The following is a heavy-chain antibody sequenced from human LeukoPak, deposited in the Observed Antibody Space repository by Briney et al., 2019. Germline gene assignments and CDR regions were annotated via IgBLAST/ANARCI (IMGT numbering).Heavy chain of an antibody. CDR1: GGSSSNSNYY. V-gene: IGHV4-39*01. J-gene: IGHJ1*01. Sequence: SETLSLTCTVSGGSSSNSNYYWGWIRQPPGKGLEWIGSIYSSGNTYYNPSLKSRVTMSVDTSKDQFSLNLSFVTAADTAVYYCARHASGSYNNFQHWGQGTLVTVSS. CDR2: IYSSGNT. CDR3: ARHASGSYNNFQH. D-gene: IGHD1-26*01.